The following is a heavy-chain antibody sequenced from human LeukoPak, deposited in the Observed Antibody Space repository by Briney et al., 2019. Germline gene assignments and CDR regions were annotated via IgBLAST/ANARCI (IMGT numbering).Heavy chain of an antibody. V-gene: IGHV1-2*06. D-gene: IGHD2-15*01. J-gene: IGHJ5*02. Sequence: ASVRVSCKASGYTLTAYYIYWVRQAPGQGLEWMGRINPNSGGTDYAQNFQGRVTMTRDTSISTAYMELSRLRSDDTAVYYCARGYCSGGTCYLVENWLDPWGQGTLVTVSS. CDR1: GYTLTAYY. CDR2: INPNSGGT. CDR3: ARGYCSGGTCYLVENWLDP.